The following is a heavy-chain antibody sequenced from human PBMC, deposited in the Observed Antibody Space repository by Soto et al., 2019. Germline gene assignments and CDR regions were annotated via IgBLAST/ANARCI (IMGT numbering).Heavy chain of an antibody. V-gene: IGHV1-3*05. CDR3: ARSIVVVTVLDY. CDR1: GYTFTSYA. J-gene: IGHJ4*02. D-gene: IGHD2-21*02. CDR2: INAGNGNT. Sequence: QVQLVQSGAEEKKPGASVKVSCKASGYTFTSYAMHWVRQAPGQRLEWMGWINAGNGNTKYSQKFQGRVTITRDTSASTAYMELSNLRSEDTAVYYCARSIVVVTVLDYWGQGTLVTVSS.